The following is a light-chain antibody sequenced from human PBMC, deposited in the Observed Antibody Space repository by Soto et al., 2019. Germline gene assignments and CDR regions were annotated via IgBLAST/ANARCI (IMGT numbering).Light chain of an antibody. V-gene: IGKV1-27*01. J-gene: IGKJ3*01. CDR1: QGIRSY. CDR3: QKYNSAPQGVT. Sequence: DIQMTQSPSSLSASVGDRVTITCRASQGIRSYVAWYQQKPGKVPKLLIYAASSLQSGVPSRFSGSGSGTHFTLTISSLQREDVATYYCQKYNSAPQGVTFGPGTKVDIK. CDR2: AAS.